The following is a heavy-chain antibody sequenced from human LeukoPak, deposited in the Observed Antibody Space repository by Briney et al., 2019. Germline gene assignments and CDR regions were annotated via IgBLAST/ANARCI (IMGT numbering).Heavy chain of an antibody. CDR1: GGSISSYY. J-gene: IGHJ3*02. D-gene: IGHD2-21*01. V-gene: IGHV4-59*01. CDR2: IYYSGST. Sequence: SETLSLTCTVSGGSISSYYWSWIRQPPGKGLEWIGYIYYSGSTNYNPSLKSRVTISVDTSKNQFSLKLSSVTAADTAVYYCARDCGYCGVDLADAFDIWGQGTMVTVSS. CDR3: ARDCGYCGVDLADAFDI.